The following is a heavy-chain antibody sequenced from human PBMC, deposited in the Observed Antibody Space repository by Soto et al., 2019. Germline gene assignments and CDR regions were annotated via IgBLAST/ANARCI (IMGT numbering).Heavy chain of an antibody. CDR1: GFTFSSYA. CDR3: ARDTITIFGVDPDYYYYYGMDV. V-gene: IGHV3-30-3*01. CDR2: ISYDGSNK. D-gene: IGHD3-3*01. Sequence: QVQLVESGGGVVQPGRSLRLSCAASGFTFSSYAMHWVRQAPGKGLEWVAVISYDGSNKYYADSVKGRFTISRDNSKNTLYLQMNSLRAEDTAVYYCARDTITIFGVDPDYYYYYGMDVWGQGTTVTVSS. J-gene: IGHJ6*02.